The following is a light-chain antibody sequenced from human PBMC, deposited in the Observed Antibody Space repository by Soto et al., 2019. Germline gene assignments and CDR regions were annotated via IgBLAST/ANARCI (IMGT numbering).Light chain of an antibody. CDR3: QQSYSTPPA. CDR1: QSISTY. Sequence: DIQMTQSPSSPSASVGDRVTITCRASQSISTYLNWYQQKPGKAPKLLIYAASSLQSGVPSRFSGSGSGTDFTLTISSLQPEDFASYYCQQSYSTPPAFGQVTKVEIK. J-gene: IGKJ1*01. V-gene: IGKV1-39*01. CDR2: AAS.